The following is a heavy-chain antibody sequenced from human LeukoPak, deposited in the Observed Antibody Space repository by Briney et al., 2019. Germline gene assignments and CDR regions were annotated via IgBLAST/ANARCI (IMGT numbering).Heavy chain of an antibody. CDR3: AREESIGSYQFLHDY. CDR2: INPSGGST. CDR1: GYIFTSYF. V-gene: IGHV1-46*01. D-gene: IGHD1-26*01. Sequence: ASVKVSCKASGYIFTSYFMHWVRQAPGQGLEWMGLINPSGGSTRYAQKFQGRVTMTRDMSTSTVYMELSSLRSEDTAVYYCAREESIGSYQFLHDYWGQGTLVTVSS. J-gene: IGHJ4*02.